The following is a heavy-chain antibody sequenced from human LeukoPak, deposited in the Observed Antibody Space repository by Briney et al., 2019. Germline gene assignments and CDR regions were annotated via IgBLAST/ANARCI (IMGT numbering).Heavy chain of an antibody. Sequence: GGSLRLSCAASGFTFSNAWMSWVRQAPGKGLEWVANIKQDGSEKYYVDSVKGRFTISRDNAKNSLYLQMNSLRAEDTAVYYCARETGARIVGATIDYWGQGTLVTVSS. D-gene: IGHD1-26*01. J-gene: IGHJ4*02. CDR2: IKQDGSEK. CDR1: GFTFSNAW. V-gene: IGHV3-7*01. CDR3: ARETGARIVGATIDY.